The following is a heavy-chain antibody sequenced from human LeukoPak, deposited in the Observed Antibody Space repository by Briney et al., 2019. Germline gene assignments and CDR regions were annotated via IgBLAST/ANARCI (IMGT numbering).Heavy chain of an antibody. V-gene: IGHV3-7*01. J-gene: IGHJ6*03. CDR3: ARVGDGWVYYYYMDV. Sequence: PGGSLRLSCAASGFTFSSYLMSWVRQAPGKGLERVAHIKQDGSEKYYVDSVKGRFTISRDNAKDSRYLQMNSLRAEDTAVYYCARVGDGWVYYYYMDVWGKGATVTVSS. CDR2: IKQDGSEK. CDR1: GFTFSSYL. D-gene: IGHD3-16*01.